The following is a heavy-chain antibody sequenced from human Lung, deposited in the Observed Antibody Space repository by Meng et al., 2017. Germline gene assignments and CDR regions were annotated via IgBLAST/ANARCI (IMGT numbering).Heavy chain of an antibody. V-gene: IGHV4-30-2*01. CDR1: GGSISSGGYS. Sequence: QPQLQESASGLVPPSQTLSFTCAASGGSISSGGYSWSWIRKPPGKGLEWIGYISHSGSTYYNPSLKDRVTISVDRSKNQFSLRLTSVTSADTAVYSCARSGYCSGSSCYGSFDSWGQGTLVTVSS. CDR2: ISHSGST. J-gene: IGHJ4*02. CDR3: ARSGYCSGSSCYGSFDS. D-gene: IGHD2-15*01.